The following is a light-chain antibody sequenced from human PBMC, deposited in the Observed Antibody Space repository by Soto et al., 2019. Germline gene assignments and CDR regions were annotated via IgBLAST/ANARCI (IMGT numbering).Light chain of an antibody. CDR3: QQYNNWPSVT. CDR2: GAS. J-gene: IGKJ1*01. V-gene: IGKV3-15*01. CDR1: QSVSSN. Sequence: EIVMTQSPATLCVSPGERATLSCRSSQSVSSNLAWYQQKPGQAPRLLIYGASTRATGIPARFSGSGSGTEFTLTISSLQSEDFAVYFCQQYNNWPSVTFGQGTKVDI.